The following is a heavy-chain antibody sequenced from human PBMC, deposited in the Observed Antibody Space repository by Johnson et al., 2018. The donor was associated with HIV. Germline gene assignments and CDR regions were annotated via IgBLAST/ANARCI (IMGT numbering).Heavy chain of an antibody. CDR1: GFTFSSYW. V-gene: IGHV3-23*04. D-gene: IGHD6-6*01. J-gene: IGHJ3*02. CDR2: ISGSGGST. Sequence: VQLVESGGDLVQPGGSLRLSCAASGFTFSSYWMSWVRQAPGKGLEWVAVISGSGGSTYYADSVKGRFTISRDNSKNTLYLQMNSLRAEDTAVYYCAKDRDSSSPNDAFDIWGQGTMVTVSS. CDR3: AKDRDSSSPNDAFDI.